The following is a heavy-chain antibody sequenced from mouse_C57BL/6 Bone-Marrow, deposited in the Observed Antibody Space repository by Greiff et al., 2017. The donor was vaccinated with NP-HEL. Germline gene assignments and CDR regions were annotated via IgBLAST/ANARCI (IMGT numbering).Heavy chain of an antibody. J-gene: IGHJ3*01. Sequence: EVQLVESGPVLVKPGASVKMSCKASGYTFTDYYMNWVKQSHGKSLEWIGVINPYNGGTSYNQKFKGKATLTVDKSSSTAYMELNSLTSEDSAVYYCARERYGSSPAWFAYWGQGTLVTVSA. D-gene: IGHD1-1*01. CDR3: ARERYGSSPAWFAY. CDR2: INPYNGGT. V-gene: IGHV1-19*01. CDR1: GYTFTDYY.